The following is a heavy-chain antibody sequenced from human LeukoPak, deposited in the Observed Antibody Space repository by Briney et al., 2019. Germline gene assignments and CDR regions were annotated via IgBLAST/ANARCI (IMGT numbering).Heavy chain of an antibody. D-gene: IGHD6-13*01. CDR3: ARGYSSSWSQYYYYYMDV. CDR2: IYYSGST. CDR1: GGSISSYY. J-gene: IGHJ6*03. Sequence: SETLSLTRTVSGGSISSYYWSWIRQPPGKGLEWIGYIYYSGSTNYNPSLKSRVAISVDTSKNQFSLKLSSVTAADTAVYYCARGYSSSWSQYYYYYMDVWGKGTTVTVSS. V-gene: IGHV4-59*01.